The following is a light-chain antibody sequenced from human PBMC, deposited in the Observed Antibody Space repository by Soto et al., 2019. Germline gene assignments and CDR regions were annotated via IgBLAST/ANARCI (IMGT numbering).Light chain of an antibody. V-gene: IGLV2-23*01. CDR3: CSYAGSGTYV. CDR2: EAT. J-gene: IGLJ1*01. CDR1: SSDVGSFYP. Sequence: QSALTQPASVSGSPGQSISISCAGSSSDVGSFYPVSWYQHHPGKAPKLIIYEATKRPSGVSNRFSASKSGNTASLRISGLQAEDEADYFCCSYAGSGTYVFGPGTKLTVL.